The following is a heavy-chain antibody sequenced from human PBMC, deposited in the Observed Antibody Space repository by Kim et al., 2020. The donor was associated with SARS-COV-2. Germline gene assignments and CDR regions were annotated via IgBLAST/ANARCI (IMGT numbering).Heavy chain of an antibody. CDR2: INTNTGNP. CDR3: ARGCVLRYFDWLLSESWFDP. V-gene: IGHV7-4-1*02. J-gene: IGHJ5*02. Sequence: ASVKVSCKASGYTFTSYAMNWVRQAPGQGLEWMGWINTNTGNPTYARGFTGRFVFSLDTSVSTAYLQISSLKAEDTAVYYCARGCVLRYFDWLLSESWFDPWGQGTLVTVSS. D-gene: IGHD3-9*01. CDR1: GYTFTSYA.